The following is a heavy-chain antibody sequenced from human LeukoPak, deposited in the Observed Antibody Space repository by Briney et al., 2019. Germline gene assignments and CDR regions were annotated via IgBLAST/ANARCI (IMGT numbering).Heavy chain of an antibody. V-gene: IGHV4-4*07. CDR2: LYNSVNT. CDR3: ARDPLGSWGIFDS. CDR1: GASISSYH. Sequence: SETLSLTCTVSGASISSYHWSWIRQPAGKGLEWIGRLYNSVNTNYNPSLKSRVTMSVDTSKNQFSLKLDSVTAADTAVYYCARDPLGSWGIFDSWGQGTLVTVSS. D-gene: IGHD6-13*01. J-gene: IGHJ4*02.